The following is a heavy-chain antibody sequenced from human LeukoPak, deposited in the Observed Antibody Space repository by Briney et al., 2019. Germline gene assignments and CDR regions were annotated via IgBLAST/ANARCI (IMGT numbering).Heavy chain of an antibody. D-gene: IGHD6-13*01. CDR2: ISFDRGNK. V-gene: IGHV3-30*18. CDR1: GLTFSSSG. Sequence: PGGSLRLSRAASGLTFSSSGMHWVRQAPGKGLGWVAVISFDRGNKYYAESVRGRFSVSRDNANNTLYLQMNSLRAADTAVYYCAKEHSSSRSKRGGYYYYGMDVWGQGTTVTVSS. CDR3: AKEHSSSRSKRGGYYYYGMDV. J-gene: IGHJ6*02.